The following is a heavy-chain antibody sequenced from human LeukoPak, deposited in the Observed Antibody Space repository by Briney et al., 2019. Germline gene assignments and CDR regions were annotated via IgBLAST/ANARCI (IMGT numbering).Heavy chain of an antibody. CDR1: GFTFRSYS. J-gene: IGHJ4*02. CDR3: AKVLSGSQDY. V-gene: IGHV3-48*01. CDR2: ITSGSSPI. D-gene: IGHD1-26*01. Sequence: GGSLRLSCAASGFTFRSYSMNWVRQAPGKGLEWVSYITSGSSPIYYADSVKGRFTISRDNAKNSLYLQMNSLRAEDTAVYYCAKVLSGSQDYWGQGTLVTVFS.